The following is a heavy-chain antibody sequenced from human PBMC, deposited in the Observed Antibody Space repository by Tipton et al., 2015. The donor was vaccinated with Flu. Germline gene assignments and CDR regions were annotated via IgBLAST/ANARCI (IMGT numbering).Heavy chain of an antibody. D-gene: IGHD3-22*01. Sequence: TLSLTCTVSGGSISSSSYYWGWIRQPPGNGLEWIGSIYYSGSTYYNPSLKSRVTISVDTSKNQFSLKLSSVTAADTAVYYCATLAYYDSSGYYYLFDYWGQGTLVTVSS. CDR1: GGSISSSSYY. J-gene: IGHJ4*02. CDR3: ATLAYYDSSGYYYLFDY. V-gene: IGHV4-39*07. CDR2: IYYSGST.